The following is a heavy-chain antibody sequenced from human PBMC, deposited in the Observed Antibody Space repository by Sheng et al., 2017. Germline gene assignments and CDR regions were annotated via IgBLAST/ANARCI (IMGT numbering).Heavy chain of an antibody. Sequence: QVQLQQWGAGLLKPSETLSLTCAVYGGSFSGYYWSWIRQPPGKGLEWIGEINHSGSTNYNPSLKSRVTISVDTSKNQFSLKLSSVTAADTAVYYCARGRRYYDSSGYYRPALVFDYWGQGTLVTVSS. CDR3: ARGRRYYDSSGYYRPALVFDY. CDR2: INHSGST. D-gene: IGHD3-22*01. J-gene: IGHJ4*02. V-gene: IGHV4-34*01. CDR1: GGSFSGYY.